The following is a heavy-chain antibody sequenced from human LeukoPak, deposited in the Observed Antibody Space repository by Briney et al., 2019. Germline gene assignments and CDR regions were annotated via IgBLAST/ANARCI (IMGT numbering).Heavy chain of an antibody. CDR1: GFTVSSNY. CDR2: IYSGGST. V-gene: IGHV3-66*01. J-gene: IGHJ4*02. CDR3: ARDGGIVGATPFDY. Sequence: TGGSLRLSCAASGFTVSSNYMSWVRQAPGKGLEWVSVIYSGGSTYYADSVKGRFTISRDNAKNSLYLQMNSLRDEDTAVYYCARDGGIVGATPFDYWGQGTLVTVSS. D-gene: IGHD1-26*01.